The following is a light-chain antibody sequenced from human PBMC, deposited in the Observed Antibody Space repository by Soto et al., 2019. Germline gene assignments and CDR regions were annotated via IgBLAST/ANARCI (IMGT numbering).Light chain of an antibody. J-gene: IGKJ2*01. Sequence: DIEMTQSPSTLSASVGDRVTITCRATQSLNIWLAWYQQKPGKAPKLLIYKASSLESGVPSRFSGSGSGTEFSLTISSLQPDAFATYYCQQYKAYSYTFGQGTKLEMK. V-gene: IGKV1-5*03. CDR3: QQYKAYSYT. CDR2: KAS. CDR1: QSLNIW.